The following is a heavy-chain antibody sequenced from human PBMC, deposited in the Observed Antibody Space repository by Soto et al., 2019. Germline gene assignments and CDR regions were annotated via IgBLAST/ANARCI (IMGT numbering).Heavy chain of an antibody. Sequence: QVQLVESGGGVVQPGRSLRLSCAASGFTSSSYAMHWVRQAPGKGLEWVAFISYDVSNKYYADSVKGRFTISRDNSKNTLFLQLNSLRPDDTAVYYCARDREYSLDYWGQGTLVTVSS. D-gene: IGHD5-18*01. J-gene: IGHJ4*02. CDR1: GFTSSSYA. V-gene: IGHV3-30-3*01. CDR3: ARDREYSLDY. CDR2: ISYDVSNK.